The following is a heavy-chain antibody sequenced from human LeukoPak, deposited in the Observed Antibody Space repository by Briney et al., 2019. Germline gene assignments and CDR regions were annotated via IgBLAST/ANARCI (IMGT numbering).Heavy chain of an antibody. CDR1: GGSFSGYY. Sequence: SETLSLTCAVYGGSFSGYYWSWIRQPPGKGLEWIGEINHSGSTNYNPSLKSRVTISVDTSKNQFSLKLSSVTAADTAVYYCARLCRAYCGGAGEDYWGQGTLVTVSS. CDR3: ARLCRAYCGGAGEDY. J-gene: IGHJ4*02. V-gene: IGHV4-34*01. CDR2: INHSGST. D-gene: IGHD2-21*01.